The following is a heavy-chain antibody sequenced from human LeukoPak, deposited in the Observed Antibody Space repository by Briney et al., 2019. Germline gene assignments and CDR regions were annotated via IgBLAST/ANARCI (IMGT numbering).Heavy chain of an antibody. CDR3: ARGVMGDRNDYLDY. CDR2: IYYSGST. J-gene: IGHJ4*02. D-gene: IGHD3-16*01. CDR1: GGSISSGDYY. V-gene: IGHV4-30-4*08. Sequence: PSETLSLTCTVSGGSISSGDYYWSWIRQPPGKGLEWIGYIYYSGSTYYNTSLKSRVTISVDMSKNQFSLKLSSVTAADTAVYYCARGVMGDRNDYLDYWGQGTLVTVSS.